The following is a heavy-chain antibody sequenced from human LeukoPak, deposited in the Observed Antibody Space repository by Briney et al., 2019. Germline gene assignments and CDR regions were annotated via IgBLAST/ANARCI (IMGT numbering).Heavy chain of an antibody. CDR2: ISAYNGNT. CDR1: GGTFSSYA. J-gene: IGHJ6*02. CDR3: ARDTYNWNPIYYYYGMDV. Sequence: GASVKVSCKASGGTFSSYAISWVRQAPGQGLEWMGWISAYNGNTNYAQKLQGRVTMTTDTSTSTAYMELRSLRSDDTAVYYCARDTYNWNPIYYYYGMDVWGQGTTVTVSS. D-gene: IGHD1-20*01. V-gene: IGHV1-18*01.